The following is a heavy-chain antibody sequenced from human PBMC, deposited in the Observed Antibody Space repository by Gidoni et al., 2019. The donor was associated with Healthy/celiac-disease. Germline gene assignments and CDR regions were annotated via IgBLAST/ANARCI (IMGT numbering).Heavy chain of an antibody. CDR1: GFTFSSYA. CDR2: ISGSGGST. D-gene: IGHD3-3*01. CDR3: AKDTPSDYDFWSGRPVTAAFDI. J-gene: IGHJ3*02. V-gene: IGHV3-23*01. Sequence: EVQLLESGGGLVLPGGSLRLSCASSGFTFSSYALSWVRQAPGKGLEWVSAISGSGGSTYYADSVKGRFTISRDNSKNTLYLQMNSLRAEDTAVYYCAKDTPSDYDFWSGRPVTAAFDIWGQGTMVTVSS.